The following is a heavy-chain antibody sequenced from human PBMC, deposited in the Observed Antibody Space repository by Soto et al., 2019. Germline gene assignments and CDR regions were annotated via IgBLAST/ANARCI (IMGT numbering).Heavy chain of an antibody. J-gene: IGHJ3*01. CDR1: GASMDSYH. Sequence: LQESGPGLLKPSETLSLICDVSGASMDSYHWTWLRRPPGKGLEWIGWVFYTGRTNYRSSLENRATIFMARSKNQFSLTLTSVTTPDTAIYYCARERGKPAWTLGDPSDLWGQGTMVTVSS. CDR2: VFYTGRT. V-gene: IGHV4-59*01. D-gene: IGHD2-21*01. CDR3: ARERGKPAWTLGDPSDL.